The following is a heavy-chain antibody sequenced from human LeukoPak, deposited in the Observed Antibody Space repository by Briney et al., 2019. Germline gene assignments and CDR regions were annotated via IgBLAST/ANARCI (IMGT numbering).Heavy chain of an antibody. J-gene: IGHJ4*02. V-gene: IGHV3-21*01. CDR1: GFTFSSYS. D-gene: IGHD1-1*01. CDR3: ARVPGVQLERRYYFGF. CDR2: ISSVGSYI. Sequence: GGSLRLSCAASGFTFSSYSMNWVRQAPGKGLEWVSSISSVGSYIYYADSVKGRFTISRDNAKNSLYLQMNSLRAEDTAVYYCARVPGVQLERRYYFGFWGQGTLVTVSS.